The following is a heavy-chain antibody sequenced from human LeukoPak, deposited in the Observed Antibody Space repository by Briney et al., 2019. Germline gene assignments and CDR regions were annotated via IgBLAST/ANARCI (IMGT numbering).Heavy chain of an antibody. V-gene: IGHV3-7*02. CDR2: IKQDGSEK. J-gene: IGHJ5*02. CDR3: AKSRVTTHSGWFDP. Sequence: GGSLRLSCAASGFTFSSYWMSWVRQAPGKGLEWVANIKQDGSEKYYADSVKGRFTISRDNSKNTLYLQMDSLRAEDTAVYYCAKSRVTTHSGWFDPWGQGTLVTVSS. D-gene: IGHD4-17*01. CDR1: GFTFSSYW.